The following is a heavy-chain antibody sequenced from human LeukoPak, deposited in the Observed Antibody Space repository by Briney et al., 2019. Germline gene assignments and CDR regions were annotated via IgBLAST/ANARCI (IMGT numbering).Heavy chain of an antibody. CDR2: INPSGGGT. J-gene: IGHJ2*01. V-gene: IGHV1-46*01. Sequence: ASVKVSCKASGYTFTSYYMHWVRQAPGQGLEWMGIINPSGGGTAYAQKFQGGVTMTRDTSTSTVYMELSSLRSDDTAVYYCARTNDDWYLDLWGRGTLVTVSS. CDR3: ARTNDDWYLDL. CDR1: GYTFTSYY.